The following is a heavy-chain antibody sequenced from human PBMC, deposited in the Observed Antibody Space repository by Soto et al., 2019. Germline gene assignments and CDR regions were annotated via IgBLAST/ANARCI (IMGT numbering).Heavy chain of an antibody. CDR1: GVTVWISW. J-gene: IGHJ5*02. CDR2: IKSDGSST. Sequence: HWGSLKIGCAGSGVTVWISWVHWVRQAPGKGLVWVSRIKSDGSSTSYADSVKGRFTISRDNAKNTLYLQMNSLRVEDTAVYYSARSDWFDPWGQGTLVTVSS. CDR3: ARSDWFDP. V-gene: IGHV3-74*01.